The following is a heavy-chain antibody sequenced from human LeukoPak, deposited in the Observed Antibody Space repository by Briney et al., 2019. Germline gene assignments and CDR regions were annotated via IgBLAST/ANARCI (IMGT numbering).Heavy chain of an antibody. CDR3: ARLHSSDTWFDP. Sequence: SVKVSCKASGGTFSSYAISWVRQAPGQGLEWMGGIIPIFGTANYAQKFQGRVTITADESTSTAYMELSSLRSEDTAVYYCARLHSSDTWFDPWGQGTLVTVSS. J-gene: IGHJ5*02. CDR2: IIPIFGTA. D-gene: IGHD3-22*01. V-gene: IGHV1-69*13. CDR1: GGTFSSYA.